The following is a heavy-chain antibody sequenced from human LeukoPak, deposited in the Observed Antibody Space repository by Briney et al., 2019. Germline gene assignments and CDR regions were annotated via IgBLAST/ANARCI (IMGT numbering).Heavy chain of an antibody. J-gene: IGHJ4*02. CDR2: IKQDGSEK. V-gene: IGHV3-7*01. D-gene: IGHD6-19*01. CDR3: ARGPYSSGWSRRFDY. CDR1: GFTFSSYS. Sequence: PGGSLRLSCAASGFTFSSYSMTWVRQAPGKGLEWVANIKQDGSEKYYVDSVKGRFTISRDNAKNSLYLQMNSLRAEDTAVYYCARGPYSSGWSRRFDYWGQGTLVTVSS.